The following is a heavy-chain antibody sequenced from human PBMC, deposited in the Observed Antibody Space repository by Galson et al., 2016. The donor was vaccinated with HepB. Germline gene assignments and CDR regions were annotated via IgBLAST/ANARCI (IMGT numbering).Heavy chain of an antibody. CDR1: GASIISSSFY. D-gene: IGHD3-3*01. J-gene: IGHJ4*02. CDR3: VTIFGDGDY. Sequence: SETLSLTCTVSGASIISSSFYWSWIRQPPGGGLEWIGSVYYTGRTFYSPSLKGRVTMSVDTSNNQFSLNLRSVTAADTAVYYCVTIFGDGDYWGRGTLVTVSS. CDR2: VYYTGRT. V-gene: IGHV4-39*01.